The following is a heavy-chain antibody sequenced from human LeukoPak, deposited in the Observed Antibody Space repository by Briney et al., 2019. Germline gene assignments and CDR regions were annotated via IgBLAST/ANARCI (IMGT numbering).Heavy chain of an antibody. D-gene: IGHD2-2*01. CDR3: ARGVEPPAANTLAY. Sequence: KAGGSLRLSCAASGFTVITNDMTWVRQAPGKGLEWVSVLYSDGNTKYADSVQGRFTISRDNSKNTLYLEMNRLSTDDTAVYYCARGVEPPAANTLAYWGQGTLVTVSS. J-gene: IGHJ4*02. CDR1: GFTVITND. V-gene: IGHV3-53*01. CDR2: LYSDGNT.